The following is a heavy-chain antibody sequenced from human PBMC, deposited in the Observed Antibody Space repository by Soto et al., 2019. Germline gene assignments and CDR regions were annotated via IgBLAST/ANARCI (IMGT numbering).Heavy chain of an antibody. CDR1: GGSVSSGSYY. V-gene: IGHV4-61*01. D-gene: IGHD3-22*01. CDR2: IYYSGST. CDR3: ARDGFNYYDSSGYYRLFDS. J-gene: IGHJ5*01. Sequence: SGTLSLTCTVSGGSVSSGSYYWSWIRQPPGEGLEWVGYIYYSGSTNYNPPLKSRVTMSVDRSINQFSLKLSSVTAADTAVYYCARDGFNYYDSSGYYRLFDSWGQGTLVTVSS.